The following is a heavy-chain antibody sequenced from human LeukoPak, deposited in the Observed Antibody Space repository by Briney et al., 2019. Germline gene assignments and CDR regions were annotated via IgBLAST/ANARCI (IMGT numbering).Heavy chain of an antibody. V-gene: IGHV4-31*03. J-gene: IGHJ4*02. D-gene: IGHD5-18*01. CDR1: GGSISSGGHF. Sequence: IPSETLSLTCTVSGGSISSGGHFWSWIRQHPGKGLEWIGYIYYSGSTYYNPSLKSRVNISVDTSKNQFSLKLSSVTAADTAVYYCARIWDTVNLGFDYWGQGTLVTVSS. CDR3: ARIWDTVNLGFDY. CDR2: IYYSGST.